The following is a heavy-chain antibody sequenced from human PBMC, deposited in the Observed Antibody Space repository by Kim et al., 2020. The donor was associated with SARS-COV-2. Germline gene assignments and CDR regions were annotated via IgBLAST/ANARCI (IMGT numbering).Heavy chain of an antibody. Sequence: GSTDYNPSLKSRITISVDTSKNQVALKLSSVTAADRAVYYCARVMSWFDPWGQGTLVTVSS. CDR3: ARVMSWFDP. J-gene: IGHJ5*02. D-gene: IGHD3-16*01. V-gene: IGHV4-30-2*05. CDR2: GST.